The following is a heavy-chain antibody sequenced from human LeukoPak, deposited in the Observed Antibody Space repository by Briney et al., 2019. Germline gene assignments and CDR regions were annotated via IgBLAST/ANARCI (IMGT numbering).Heavy chain of an antibody. CDR1: GFTFTNYA. J-gene: IGHJ4*02. CDR3: LTVRKYLRVGWNSNFDY. V-gene: IGHV3-23*01. CDR2: ISGRAGTT. Sequence: HSGGSLRLSCAASGFTFTNYAMSWVRQAPGKGLEWVSAISGRAGTTYYADSVKGRFTISRDNSKNTLYLQMNSLRAEDTAVYYCLTVRKYLRVGWNSNFDYWGQGTLVTVSS. D-gene: IGHD1-7*01.